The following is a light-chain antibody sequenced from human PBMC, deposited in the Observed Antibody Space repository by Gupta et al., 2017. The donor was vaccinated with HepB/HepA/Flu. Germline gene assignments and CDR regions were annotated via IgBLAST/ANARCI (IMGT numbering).Light chain of an antibody. CDR2: DVR. Sequence: QSALPHPPSVSGSPGQSVTISCTGTSSDIGNSYRVSWYQRPPGTAPKLLIYDVRNRPSGVPDRFSGSKSDNTASLTISGLQPEDEADYYCRSYKNRSTYVLFGGGTNVSVL. J-gene: IGLJ2*01. CDR1: SSDIGNSYR. V-gene: IGLV2-18*02. CDR3: RSYKNRSTYVL.